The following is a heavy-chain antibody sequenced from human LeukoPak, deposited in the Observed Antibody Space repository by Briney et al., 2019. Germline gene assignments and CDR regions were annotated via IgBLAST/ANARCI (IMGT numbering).Heavy chain of an antibody. Sequence: SETLSLTCTVSGGSISSDSYYWAWIRQPPGKGLEWLASIYYSGSTYYNPSLKSRVTISVDTSRNQFSLKLSSVTAADTAVYYCASLAVAGLSEGYWGQGTLVTVSS. D-gene: IGHD6-19*01. CDR3: ASLAVAGLSEGY. J-gene: IGHJ4*02. V-gene: IGHV4-39*01. CDR2: IYYSGST. CDR1: GGSISSDSYY.